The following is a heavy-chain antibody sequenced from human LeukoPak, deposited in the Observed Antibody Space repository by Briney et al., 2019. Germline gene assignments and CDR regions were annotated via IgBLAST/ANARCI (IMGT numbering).Heavy chain of an antibody. Sequence: PGGSLRLSCAASGFTFDDYGMSWVRQAPGKGLEWVANIKQDGSEKYYVDSVKGRFTISRDNAKNSLYLQMNSLRAEDTAVYYCARVPDYYDSSGYYYFDYWGQGTLVTVSS. D-gene: IGHD3-22*01. CDR3: ARVPDYYDSSGYYYFDY. CDR1: GFTFDDYG. CDR2: IKQDGSEK. V-gene: IGHV3-7*01. J-gene: IGHJ4*02.